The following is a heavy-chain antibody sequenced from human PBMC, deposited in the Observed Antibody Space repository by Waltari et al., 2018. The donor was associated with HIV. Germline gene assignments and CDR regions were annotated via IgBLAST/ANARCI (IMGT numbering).Heavy chain of an antibody. CDR3: VRDRALDWTSDFHD. J-gene: IGHJ4*02. V-gene: IGHV1-2*06. CDR2: INPTSGGT. Sequence: QVQLMQSGAELKKPGASVEVSCEASGYSFTGYYIHCVRQAPGQGLEWMGRINPTSGGTKYAQRFQSRVTVTRDTSINTVYMELRRLRSDDTAVYYCVRDRALDWTSDFHDWGQGTLVTVSS. CDR1: GYSFTGYY. D-gene: IGHD3-3*01.